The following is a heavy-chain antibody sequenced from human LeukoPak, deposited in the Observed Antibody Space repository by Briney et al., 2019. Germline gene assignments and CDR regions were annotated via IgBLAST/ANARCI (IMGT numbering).Heavy chain of an antibody. CDR1: RFTFSSYS. CDR3: AELGITMIGGV. J-gene: IGHJ6*04. D-gene: IGHD3-10*02. V-gene: IGHV3-48*04. CDR2: ISSSSSTI. Sequence: GGSLRLSCAASRFTFSSYSMNWVRQAPGKGLEWVSYISSSSSTIYYADSVKGRFTISRDNAKNSLYLQMTSLRPEDTAVYYCAELGITMIGGVWGKGTTVTISS.